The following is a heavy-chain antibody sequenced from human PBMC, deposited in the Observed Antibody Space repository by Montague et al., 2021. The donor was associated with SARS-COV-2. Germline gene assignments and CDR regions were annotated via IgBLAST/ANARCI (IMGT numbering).Heavy chain of an antibody. D-gene: IGHD3-10*01. V-gene: IGHV4-34*01. CDR3: ARGARQGYGFRLGSFDY. Sequence: SETLSLTCAVYGGSFSGYSWNWIRQPPGKGLEWIGEINHGGSTNXNPSLKSRVTMSVDTSKNQFSLNLSSVTAADTAVYYCARGARQGYGFRLGSFDYWGQGTLVTVSS. CDR1: GGSFSGYS. CDR2: INHGGST. J-gene: IGHJ4*02.